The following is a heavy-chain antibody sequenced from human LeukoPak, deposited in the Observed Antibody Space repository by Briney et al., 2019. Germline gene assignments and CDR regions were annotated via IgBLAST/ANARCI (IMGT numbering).Heavy chain of an antibody. V-gene: IGHV4-4*07. Sequence: PSETLSLTCTVSGGSISSYYWSWIRQPAGKGLEWIGRIYTSGSTNYNPSLKSRVTMPVDTSKNQFSLKLSSVTAADTAVYYCARSYCSSTSRYYYYGMDVWGQGTTVTVSS. J-gene: IGHJ6*02. CDR3: ARSYCSSTSRYYYYGMDV. D-gene: IGHD2-2*01. CDR2: IYTSGST. CDR1: GGSISSYY.